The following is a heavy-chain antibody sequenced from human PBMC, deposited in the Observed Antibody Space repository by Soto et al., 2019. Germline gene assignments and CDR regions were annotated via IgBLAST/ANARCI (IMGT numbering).Heavy chain of an antibody. D-gene: IGHD1-7*01. Sequence: SETLSLTCTVSGGSISSGGYYWSWIRQHPGKGPEWIGYIYYSGSTYYNPSLKSRVTISVDTSKNQFSLKLSSVTAADTAVYYCARASTGTRSTYWYFDLWGRGTLVTVSS. CDR1: GGSISSGGYY. J-gene: IGHJ2*01. CDR3: ARASTGTRSTYWYFDL. V-gene: IGHV4-31*03. CDR2: IYYSGST.